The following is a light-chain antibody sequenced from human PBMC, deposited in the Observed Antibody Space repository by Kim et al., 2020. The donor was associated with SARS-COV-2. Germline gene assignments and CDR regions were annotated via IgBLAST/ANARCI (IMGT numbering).Light chain of an antibody. J-gene: IGLJ3*02. CDR2: LEGSGNY. CDR3: AAWDSITIWV. V-gene: IGLV4-60*03. Sequence: VKLTCTLSSGHSNYSIAWHQQQPGKAPRFLMKLEGSGNYKKGSGVPDRFSGSSFGADRYLTISNLQSEDDADYFCAAWDSITIWVFGGGTQLTVL. CDR1: SGHSNYS.